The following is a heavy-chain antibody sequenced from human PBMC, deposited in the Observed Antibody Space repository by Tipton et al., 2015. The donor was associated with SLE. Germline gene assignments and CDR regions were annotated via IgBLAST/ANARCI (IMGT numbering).Heavy chain of an antibody. V-gene: IGHV4-31*03. Sequence: TLSLTCSFSGGSISNGGYYWTWIRQHPGKGLEWIGYIYCTGKTVYNPSLKSRLTISVDTSKNQFSLKLSSVTAADTAVYYCARDGSSSRGDYYYYMDVWGKGTTVTVSS. D-gene: IGHD6-6*01. CDR1: GGSISNGGYY. J-gene: IGHJ6*03. CDR3: ARDGSSSRGDYYYYMDV. CDR2: IYCTGKT.